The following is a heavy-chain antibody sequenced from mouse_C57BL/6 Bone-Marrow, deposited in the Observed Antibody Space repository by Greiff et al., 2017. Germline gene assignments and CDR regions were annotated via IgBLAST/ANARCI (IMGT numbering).Heavy chain of an antibody. CDR2: IYPRSGNT. CDR3: ARGDQVWLREGVDY. V-gene: IGHV1-81*01. Sequence: QVQLQQSGAELARPGASVKLSCKASGYTFTSYGISWVKQRTGQGLEWIGEIYPRSGNTYYNEKFKGKATLTADKSSSTAYMELRSLTSEDPAVYFCARGDQVWLREGVDYWGQGTTLTVSS. D-gene: IGHD2-2*01. J-gene: IGHJ2*01. CDR1: GYTFTSYG.